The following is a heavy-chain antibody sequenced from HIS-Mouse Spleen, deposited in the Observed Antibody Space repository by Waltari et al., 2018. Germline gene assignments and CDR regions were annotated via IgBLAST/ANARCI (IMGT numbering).Heavy chain of an antibody. D-gene: IGHD3-3*01. V-gene: IGHV4-4*07. Sequence: QVQLQESGPGLVKPSETLSLTCTVSGGSISSYYWSWIRQPAGTGLEWIGRIYTSGSTNYTPSLKSRVTMSVDTSKNQFSLKLSSVTAADTAVYYCARDFHDFWSGYYGGDKKHDAFDIWGQGTMVTVSS. CDR2: IYTSGST. CDR3: ARDFHDFWSGYYGGDKKHDAFDI. J-gene: IGHJ3*02. CDR1: GGSISSYY.